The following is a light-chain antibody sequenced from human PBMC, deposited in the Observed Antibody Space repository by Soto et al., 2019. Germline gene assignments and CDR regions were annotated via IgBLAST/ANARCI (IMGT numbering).Light chain of an antibody. V-gene: IGKV1-5*03. Sequence: DIHITQSPSTLSASVVERVSITCLASQSVRSWLAWYQQKPGKAPKLLIYKASTLKSGVPSRFSGSGSGTEFTLTISSLQPDDFATYYCQHYNSYSEAFGQGTKVDIK. J-gene: IGKJ1*01. CDR2: KAS. CDR3: QHYNSYSEA. CDR1: QSVRSW.